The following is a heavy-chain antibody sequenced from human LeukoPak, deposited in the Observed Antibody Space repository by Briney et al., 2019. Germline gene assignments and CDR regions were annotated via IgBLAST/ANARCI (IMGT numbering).Heavy chain of an antibody. D-gene: IGHD1-1*01. Sequence: ASVKVSCKASGCTFTGYYTHWVRQAPGQGLEYMGWINPNSGGTNYAQIFQGRVTMTRDTSISTAYMELSRLRSDDTAVYYCAILNSDRVWGQGTLVTVSS. CDR1: GCTFTGYY. CDR2: INPNSGGT. CDR3: AILNSDRV. J-gene: IGHJ4*02. V-gene: IGHV1-2*02.